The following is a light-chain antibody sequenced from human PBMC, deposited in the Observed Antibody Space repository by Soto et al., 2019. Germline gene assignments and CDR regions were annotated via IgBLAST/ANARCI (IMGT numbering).Light chain of an antibody. CDR2: DAS. Sequence: DIQVTQSPPTLSASVGDIVTITCRAIQTISTWMAWYQQKPGKAPKLLVYDASTLQSGVASRFSGSGSGTEFTLIISGLQPDDSATYYCQQYTNTNNPWMFGQGTKVDIK. V-gene: IGKV1-5*01. J-gene: IGKJ1*01. CDR1: QTISTW. CDR3: QQYTNTNNPWM.